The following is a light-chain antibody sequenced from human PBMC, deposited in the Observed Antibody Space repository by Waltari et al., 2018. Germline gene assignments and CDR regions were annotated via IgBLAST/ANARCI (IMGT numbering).Light chain of an antibody. CDR2: DVS. CDR3: SSYTSSSSRL. CDR1: SRHVGAYKY. V-gene: IGLV2-14*03. Sequence: QSALTQPASVSGSPGQSITISCTGTSRHVGAYKYVPWYPQHPGKAPKLMIFDVSNRPSGVSTRFSGSKSGNTASLTISGLQAEDEAVYHCSSYTSSSSRLFGGGTKVTVL. J-gene: IGLJ3*02.